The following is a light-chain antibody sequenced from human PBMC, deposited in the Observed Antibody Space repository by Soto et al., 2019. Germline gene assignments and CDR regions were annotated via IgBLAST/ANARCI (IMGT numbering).Light chain of an antibody. Sequence: ETEMTQSPSTLSASPGERATLSCRASQSVFSSLAWYQHKPGQAPRLLIYSASSRATGIPDRFSGSGSGTDFTLTISRLEPEDFAVYYCQQYGSFTVTFGQGTKVDIK. J-gene: IGKJ1*01. V-gene: IGKV3-20*01. CDR2: SAS. CDR3: QQYGSFTVT. CDR1: QSVFSS.